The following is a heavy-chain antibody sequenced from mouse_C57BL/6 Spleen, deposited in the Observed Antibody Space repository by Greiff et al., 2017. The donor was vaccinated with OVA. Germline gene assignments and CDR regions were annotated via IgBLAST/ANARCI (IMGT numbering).Heavy chain of an antibody. CDR2: IYPGSGNT. Sequence: QVQLQQSGPELVKPGASVKISCKASGYSFTSYYIHWVKQRPGQGLEWIGWIYPGSGNTKYNEKFKGKATLTADTSSSTAYMQLSSLTSEDSAVYDCARGYYGSKGYMDYWGQGTTLTVSS. V-gene: IGHV1-66*01. J-gene: IGHJ2*01. CDR3: ARGYYGSKGYMDY. CDR1: GYSFTSYY. D-gene: IGHD1-1*01.